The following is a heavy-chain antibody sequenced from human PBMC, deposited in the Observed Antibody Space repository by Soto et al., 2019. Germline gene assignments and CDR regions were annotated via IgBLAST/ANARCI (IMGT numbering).Heavy chain of an antibody. CDR3: ARLAEAVTTFVY. Sequence: VRLVESGGGVVQPGTSLRLSCAASGFTFTSYGMHWVRQAPGKGLEWVASINQYGSVKHYVDSVRGRFTISRDNAKNSLFLQMNSLSAEDTAVYYCARLAEAVTTFVYWGQGTPVTVSS. CDR2: INQYGSVK. CDR1: GFTFTSYG. J-gene: IGHJ4*02. D-gene: IGHD1-1*01. V-gene: IGHV3-7*03.